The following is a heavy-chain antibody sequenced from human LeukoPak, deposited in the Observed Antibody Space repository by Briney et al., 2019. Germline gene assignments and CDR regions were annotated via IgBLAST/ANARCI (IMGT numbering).Heavy chain of an antibody. Sequence: GGSLRLSCAASGFTFSSYWMSWVRQAPGKGLEWVANIRQDGSEKYYVDSVKGRFTISRDNAKNTLYLQMNSLRAEDTAVYYCASASSHRIAAGGDYWGQGTLVTVSS. CDR3: ASASSHRIAAGGDY. V-gene: IGHV3-7*01. J-gene: IGHJ4*02. CDR1: GFTFSSYW. D-gene: IGHD6-13*01. CDR2: IRQDGSEK.